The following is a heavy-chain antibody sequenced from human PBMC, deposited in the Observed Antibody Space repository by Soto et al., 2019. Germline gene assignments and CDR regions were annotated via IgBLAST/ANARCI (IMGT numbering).Heavy chain of an antibody. CDR1: GGSISSGDYY. V-gene: IGHV4-30-4*01. CDR3: ARDYSSSWYGLDP. J-gene: IGHJ5*02. Sequence: SETLSLTCTVSGGSISSGDYYWSWIRQPPGKGLEWIGYIYYSGSTYYNPSLKSRVTISVDTSKNQFSLKLSSVTAADTAVYYCARDYSSSWYGLDPWGQGTLVTVSS. CDR2: IYYSGST. D-gene: IGHD6-13*01.